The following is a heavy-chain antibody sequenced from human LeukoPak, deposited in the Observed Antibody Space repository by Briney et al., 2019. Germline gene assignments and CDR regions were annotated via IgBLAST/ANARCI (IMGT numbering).Heavy chain of an antibody. V-gene: IGHV3-23*01. CDR3: AKDSGGWFDP. CDR2: ISGSGGTT. J-gene: IGHJ5*02. Sequence: GGSLRLSCAASGFTFSSYAMSWVRQAPGKGLEWVSRISGSGGTTYHAESVKGRFTISRDNSKNTLYLQMSSLRAEDTALYYCAKDSGGWFDPWGQGTLVTVSS. CDR1: GFTFSSYA. D-gene: IGHD1-26*01.